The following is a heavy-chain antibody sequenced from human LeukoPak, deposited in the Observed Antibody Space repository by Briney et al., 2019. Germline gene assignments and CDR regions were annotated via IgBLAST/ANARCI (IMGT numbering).Heavy chain of an antibody. CDR1: GGSISSGGYS. J-gene: IGHJ4*02. D-gene: IGHD3-10*01. V-gene: IGHV4-30-2*01. CDR2: IYHSGST. CDR3: ARSNMVRGLAGDY. Sequence: PSETLSLTCAVSGGSISSGGYSWRWIRQPPGKGLECIEYIYHSGSTYYNPSLKIRLTISVYMSNNQFSLKLSYVTAAATALYSGARSNMVRGLAGDYWGQGALVTVSS.